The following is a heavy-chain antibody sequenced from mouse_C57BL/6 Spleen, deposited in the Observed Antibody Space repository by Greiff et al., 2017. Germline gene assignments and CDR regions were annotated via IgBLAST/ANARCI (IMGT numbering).Heavy chain of an antibody. J-gene: IGHJ2*01. V-gene: IGHV5-17*01. CDR1: GFTFSDYG. Sequence: EVKLVESGGGLVKPGGSLKLSCAASGFTFSDYGMHWVRQAPEKGLEWVAYISSGSSTIYYADTVKGRFTISRDNAKKTLVLKMTRLRSEATAMSYCATPLGQGNPYYFDYWGQGTTLTVSS. CDR2: ISSGSSTI. D-gene: IGHD4-1*01. CDR3: ATPLGQGNPYYFDY.